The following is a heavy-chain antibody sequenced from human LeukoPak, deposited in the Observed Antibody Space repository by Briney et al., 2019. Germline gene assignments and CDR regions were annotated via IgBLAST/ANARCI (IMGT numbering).Heavy chain of an antibody. V-gene: IGHV3-15*01. J-gene: IGHJ4*02. CDR3: TTHRWPCSGGSCYTG. CDR2: IKSKTDGGTT. CDR1: GFTFSNAW. Sequence: GGSLRLSCAASGFTFSNAWMSWVRQAPGKGLEWVGRIKSKTDGGTTDYAAPVKGRFTISRDDSKNTLYLQMNSLKTEDTAVYYCTTHRWPCSGGSCYTGWGQGTLVTVSS. D-gene: IGHD2-15*01.